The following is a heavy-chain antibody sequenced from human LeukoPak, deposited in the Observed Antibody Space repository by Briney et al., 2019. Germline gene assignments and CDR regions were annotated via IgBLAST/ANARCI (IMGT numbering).Heavy chain of an antibody. CDR1: GFTFSSYS. CDR3: ARDFSRKTNWFDP. V-gene: IGHV3-21*01. CDR2: ISSSSSYI. J-gene: IGHJ5*02. Sequence: GGSLRLSCAASGFTFSSYSMNWVRQAPGKGLEWVSSISSSSSYIYYADSVKGRFTISRDNAKNSLYLQMNSLRAEDTAVYYCARDFSRKTNWFDPWGQGTLVTVSS.